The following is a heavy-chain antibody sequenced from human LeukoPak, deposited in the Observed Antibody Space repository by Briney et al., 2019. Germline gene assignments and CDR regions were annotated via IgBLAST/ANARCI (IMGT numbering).Heavy chain of an antibody. Sequence: SETLSLTCTVSGVSISSYYWSWIRHPPGKGLEWIGYIYYSGSTNCNPSLKSRATISVDTSNNYFSLKLSSETAADPAVYYCATDHCGGDCYPPAGAFDIWGQGTMVTVSS. V-gene: IGHV4-59*01. J-gene: IGHJ3*02. CDR2: IYYSGST. D-gene: IGHD2-21*02. CDR1: GVSISSYY. CDR3: ATDHCGGDCYPPAGAFDI.